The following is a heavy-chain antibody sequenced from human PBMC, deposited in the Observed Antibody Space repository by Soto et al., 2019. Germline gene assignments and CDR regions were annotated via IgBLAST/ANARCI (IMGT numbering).Heavy chain of an antibody. CDR2: INQSGST. D-gene: IGHD1-1*01. J-gene: IGHJ4*02. CDR1: GASFSGYY. V-gene: IGHV4-34*02. CDR3: ARRFSGTGRYFDY. Sequence: QVQLQQWGAGLLKPSETLSLSCAVYGASFSGYYWNWIRQPPGKGLEWIGEINQSGSTNYSPSLKTRVTISVDTYKKQFSLRVSSVTAADTAVYSCARRFSGTGRYFDYWGQGTLVTVSS.